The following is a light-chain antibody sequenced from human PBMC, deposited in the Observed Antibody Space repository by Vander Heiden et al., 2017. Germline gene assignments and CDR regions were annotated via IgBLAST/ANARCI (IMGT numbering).Light chain of an antibody. Sequence: QSVLTQPPSASGTPGPRVTISCSGSSSNIGPNSVNWYQQLPGTAPKLLIYSDDQRPSGVPDRFSGSKSGTSASLAISGLQSDDEADYFCAAWDDSLDVSVFGGGTKLTVL. CDR1: SSNIGPNS. V-gene: IGLV1-44*01. J-gene: IGLJ3*02. CDR2: SDD. CDR3: AAWDDSLDVSV.